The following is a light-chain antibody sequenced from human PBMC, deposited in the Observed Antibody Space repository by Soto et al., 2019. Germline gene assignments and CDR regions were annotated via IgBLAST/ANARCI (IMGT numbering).Light chain of an antibody. J-gene: IGLJ3*02. CDR2: DTS. V-gene: IGLV7-46*01. Sequence: QAVVTQEPSLTVSPGGTVTLTCGSSTGAVTSGPYPYWFQQKPGQAPRTLIYDTSNKHSWTPARFSGSLLGGKAALTLSGEKPADEAEYYFLLSYSGALNWVFGGGPKLTVL. CDR3: LLSYSGALNWV. CDR1: TGAVTSGPY.